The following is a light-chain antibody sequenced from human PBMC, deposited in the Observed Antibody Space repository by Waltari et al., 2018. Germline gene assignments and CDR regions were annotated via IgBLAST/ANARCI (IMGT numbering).Light chain of an antibody. Sequence: ELVLTQPPGTLSLSPGERATLSCRASQSVSKYLDWYQQRPGQAPRLLIYAASTRATGIPDRFSGSGSGTDFRLTISRLEPEDFAAYYCQHNVRLPAKFGQGTKVEIK. V-gene: IGKV3-20*01. J-gene: IGKJ1*01. CDR3: QHNVRLPAK. CDR2: AAS. CDR1: QSVSKY.